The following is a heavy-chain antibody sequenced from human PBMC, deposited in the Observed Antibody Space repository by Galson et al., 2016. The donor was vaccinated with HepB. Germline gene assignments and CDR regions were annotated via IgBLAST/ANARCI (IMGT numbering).Heavy chain of an antibody. CDR1: GGAFSSFA. CDR2: IIPMFGTP. CDR3: SRDIWDGYSPWALGY. V-gene: IGHV1-69*13. D-gene: IGHD5-24*01. J-gene: IGHJ4*02. Sequence: SVKVSCKASGGAFSSFAISWVRQAPGHGPEWMGGIIPMFGTPKYEQNFQGRVTITADESKSTAYMGLSSLTSEDTAVYFWSRDIWDGYSPWALGYWGQGSLVTVSS.